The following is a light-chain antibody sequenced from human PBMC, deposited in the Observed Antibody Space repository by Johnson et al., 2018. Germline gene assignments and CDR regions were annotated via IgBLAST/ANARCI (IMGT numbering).Light chain of an antibody. V-gene: IGLV1-51*02. Sequence: QSVLTQPPSVSAAPGQKVTISCSGSSSNIGNNYVSWYQQLPGTAPKLLIYENNKRPSGIPDRFSGSKSGTSATLGITGLQTGDEADYYCGTWDSSPRAGNVFGTGTNVTVL. CDR2: ENN. CDR1: SSNIGNNY. J-gene: IGLJ1*01. CDR3: GTWDSSPRAGNV.